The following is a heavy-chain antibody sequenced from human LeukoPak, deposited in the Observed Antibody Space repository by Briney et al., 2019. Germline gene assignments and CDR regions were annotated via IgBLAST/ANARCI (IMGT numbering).Heavy chain of an antibody. V-gene: IGHV1-18*04. CDR2: ISAYNGNT. J-gene: IGHJ4*02. D-gene: IGHD5-24*01. CDR1: GYTFSGYY. CDR3: AREMATGSNY. Sequence: ASVKVSCKASGYTFSGYYMHWVRQAPGQGLEWMGWISAYNGNTNYAQKLQDRVTMTTDTSTSTAYMELRSLRSDDTAVYYCAREMATGSNYWGQGTLVTVSS.